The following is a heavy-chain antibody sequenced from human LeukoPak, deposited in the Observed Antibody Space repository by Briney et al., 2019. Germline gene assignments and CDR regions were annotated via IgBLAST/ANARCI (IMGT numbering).Heavy chain of an antibody. V-gene: IGHV4-30-4*07. CDR3: ARDLWGVAGTDAFDI. J-gene: IGHJ3*02. D-gene: IGHD6-19*01. Sequence: TLSLTCAVSGGSISSGGYSWSWIRQPPGKGLEWIGYIYYSGSTYYNPSLKSRVTISVDTSKNQFSLKLSSVTAADTAVYYCARDLWGVAGTDAFDIWGQGTMVTVSS. CDR1: GGSISSGGYS. CDR2: IYYSGST.